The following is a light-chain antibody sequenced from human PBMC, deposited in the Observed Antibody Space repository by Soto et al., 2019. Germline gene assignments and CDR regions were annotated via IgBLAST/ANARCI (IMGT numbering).Light chain of an antibody. CDR3: QQYGSYSPWT. V-gene: IGKV1-5*03. CDR2: KAS. CDR1: QSIGSW. Sequence: DIQMTQSPSTLSASVGDRVTITCRASQSIGSWLAWYQQKPGKAPKLLIYKASSLESGVPSRFSGSGSGTEVTLTIISLQPDDFASYYCQQYGSYSPWTFGQGTKVEIK. J-gene: IGKJ1*01.